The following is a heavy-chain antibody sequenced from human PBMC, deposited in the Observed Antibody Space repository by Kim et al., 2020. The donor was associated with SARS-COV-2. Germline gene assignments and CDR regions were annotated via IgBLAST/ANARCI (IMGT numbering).Heavy chain of an antibody. Sequence: RVTISVDTSKNQFSLKLSSVTAADTAVYYCARDRPSRATPRTYYYYGMDVWGQGTTVTVSS. CDR3: ARDRPSRATPRTYYYYGMDV. J-gene: IGHJ6*02. V-gene: IGHV4-59*01. D-gene: IGHD5-12*01.